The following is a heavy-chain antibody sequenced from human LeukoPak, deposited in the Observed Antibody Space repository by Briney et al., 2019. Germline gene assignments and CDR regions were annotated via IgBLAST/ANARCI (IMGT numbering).Heavy chain of an antibody. CDR1: GFTVSNNY. CDR3: CSSVEDSWFDP. V-gene: IGHV3-53*05. D-gene: IGHD2-2*01. CDR2: IYSGGDT. Sequence: GGSLRLSCAASGFTVSNNYMSWVRQAPGKGLEWVSVIYSGGDTFYSDSVKGRFTISRDNSKNTLYLQMNSLRAEDTAVYYCCSSVEDSWFDPWGQGTLVTVSS. J-gene: IGHJ5*02.